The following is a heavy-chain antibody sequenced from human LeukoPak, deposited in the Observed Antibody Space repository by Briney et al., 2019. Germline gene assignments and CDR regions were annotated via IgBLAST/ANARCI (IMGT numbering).Heavy chain of an antibody. D-gene: IGHD6-19*01. Sequence: SETLSLTCAVYGVSFSGYYWSWIRQPPGKGLEWIGEINHSGSTNYNPSLKSRVTISVDTSKNQFSLKLSSVTAADTAVYYCARARQWLVRGFDYWGQGTLVTVSS. V-gene: IGHV4-34*01. CDR2: INHSGST. J-gene: IGHJ4*02. CDR1: GVSFSGYY. CDR3: ARARQWLVRGFDY.